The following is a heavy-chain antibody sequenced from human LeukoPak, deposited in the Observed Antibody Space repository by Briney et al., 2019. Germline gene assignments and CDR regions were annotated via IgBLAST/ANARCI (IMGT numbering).Heavy chain of an antibody. CDR3: ARGLRWPKFERPQYYYYYYMDV. CDR1: GGSISSGSYY. V-gene: IGHV4-61*02. CDR2: IYTSGST. Sequence: SETLSLTCTVSGGSISSGSYYWSWIRQPAGKGLEWIGRIYTSGSTNFNPSLKSRVTISVDTSKNQFSLKLSSVTAADTAVYYWARGLRWPKFERPQYYYYYYMDVWGKGATVTISS. J-gene: IGHJ6*03. D-gene: IGHD5-24*01.